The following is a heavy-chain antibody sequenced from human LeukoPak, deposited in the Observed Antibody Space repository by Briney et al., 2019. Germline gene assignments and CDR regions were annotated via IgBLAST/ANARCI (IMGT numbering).Heavy chain of an antibody. J-gene: IGHJ4*02. CDR1: GYTLRSCN. CDR2: ISSSSNYI. Sequence: GRTLRLSYAASGYTLRSCNTNWVSQAPGKGLEWVSSISSSSNYIYYTDSVKGRFTISRDNAKNSLYLQMNSLSAEDTAVYYCAREPYVSGSYYNYWGQGTPVTVSS. CDR3: AREPYVSGSYYNY. V-gene: IGHV3-21*01. D-gene: IGHD3-10*01.